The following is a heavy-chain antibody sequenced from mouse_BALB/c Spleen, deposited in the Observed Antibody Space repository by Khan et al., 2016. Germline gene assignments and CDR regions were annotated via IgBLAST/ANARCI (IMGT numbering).Heavy chain of an antibody. Sequence: EVQLQESGPSLVKPSQTLSLTCSVTGDSITSGYWNWIRKFPGNKLEYMGYISYSGSTYYNPSLKSRISITRDTYKNQYYLQLNSVTTEDTATHYCARSNRNDAWFAYWGQGTLVTVSA. V-gene: IGHV3-8*02. CDR3: ARSNRNDAWFAY. CDR2: ISYSGST. D-gene: IGHD2-14*01. CDR1: GDSITSGY. J-gene: IGHJ3*01.